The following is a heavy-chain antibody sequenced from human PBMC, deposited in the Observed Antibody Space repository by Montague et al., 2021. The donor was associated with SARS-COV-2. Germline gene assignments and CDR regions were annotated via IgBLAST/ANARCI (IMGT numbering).Heavy chain of an antibody. Sequence: SLRLSCAASGFTFSNYDMNWVRQAPGKGPEWISYISTSAYTTSYAGSVKGRFTISRDNGKNSLYLQMNSLRVEDTAVYYCTRDYRSSVGEGLDIWGQGTKVTVSS. V-gene: IGHV3-48*03. CDR2: ISTSAYTT. CDR3: TRDYRSSVGEGLDI. CDR1: GFTFSNYD. J-gene: IGHJ3*02. D-gene: IGHD3-16*02.